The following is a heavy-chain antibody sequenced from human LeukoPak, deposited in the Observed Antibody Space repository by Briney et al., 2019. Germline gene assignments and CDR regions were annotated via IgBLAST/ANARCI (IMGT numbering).Heavy chain of an antibody. D-gene: IGHD3-10*01. Sequence: GGSLRLSCAASGFTFSSYSMNWVRQAPGKGLEWVSSISSSSSYIYYADSVKGRFTISRDNAKNSLYLQMNSLRAEDTAVYYCASYYGSGSCVNYWGQGTLVTVSS. V-gene: IGHV3-21*01. CDR1: GFTFSSYS. CDR3: ASYYGSGSCVNY. J-gene: IGHJ4*02. CDR2: ISSSSSYI.